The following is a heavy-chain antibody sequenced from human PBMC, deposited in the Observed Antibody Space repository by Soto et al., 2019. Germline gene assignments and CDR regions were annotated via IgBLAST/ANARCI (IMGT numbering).Heavy chain of an antibody. D-gene: IGHD3-10*01. Sequence: GGSLRLSCAASGFTFSSYGMHWVRQAPGKGLEWVAVISYDGSNKYYADSVKGRFTISRDNSKNTLYLQMNSLRAEDTAVYYCAKDGPMVRGVIITLRSVHYYMDVWGKGTTVTVSS. CDR2: ISYDGSNK. V-gene: IGHV3-30*18. CDR3: AKDGPMVRGVIITLRSVHYYMDV. CDR1: GFTFSSYG. J-gene: IGHJ6*03.